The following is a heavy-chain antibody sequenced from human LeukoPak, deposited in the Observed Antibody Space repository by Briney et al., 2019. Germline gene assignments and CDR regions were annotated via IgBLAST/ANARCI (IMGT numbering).Heavy chain of an antibody. CDR2: ISGSGGST. J-gene: IGHJ4*02. CDR3: AKGTSTTSGYFDY. D-gene: IGHD2-2*01. Sequence: PGGSLRLSCAASGFTFSSYAMSWVRQAPGKGLEWVSAISGSGGSTYYANSVKGRFTISRDNSKNTLYLQLNSLRAEDTAVYYCAKGTSTTSGYFDYWGQGTLVTVSS. CDR1: GFTFSSYA. V-gene: IGHV3-23*01.